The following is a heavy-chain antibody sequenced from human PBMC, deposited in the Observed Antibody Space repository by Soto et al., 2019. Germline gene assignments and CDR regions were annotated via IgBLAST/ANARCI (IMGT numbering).Heavy chain of an antibody. CDR3: ARSTVNSD. CDR2: ISDSGRTM. Sequence: EVLLVESGGGLVRPGGSLRLSCAASGFTFSSFEMIWVRQAPGKGLEWISYISDSGRTMYYADSVKGRFTISRDNAKNSLYPQMNSRRVEDTALYYCARSTVNSDWGQGTLVTVSS. V-gene: IGHV3-48*03. D-gene: IGHD4-17*01. CDR1: GFTFSSFE. J-gene: IGHJ4*02.